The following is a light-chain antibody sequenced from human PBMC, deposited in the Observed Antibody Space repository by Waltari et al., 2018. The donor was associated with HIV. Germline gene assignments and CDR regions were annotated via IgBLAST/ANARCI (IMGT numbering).Light chain of an antibody. V-gene: IGLV3-19*01. CDR1: SLRNYN. CDR2: VRN. CDR3: ISRYSSGNHGV. J-gene: IGLJ1*01. Sequence: SSELTQDPAVSVALGQTVRITCQGDSLRNYNASWYQQKPGRAPILVIYVRNSRPSGSPDRFSGSSSGNTASLTITGAQAEDEADYYCISRYSSGNHGVFGTGTKVTVL.